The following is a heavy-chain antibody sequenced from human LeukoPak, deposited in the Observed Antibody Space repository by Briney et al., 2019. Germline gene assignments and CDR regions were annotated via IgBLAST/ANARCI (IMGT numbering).Heavy chain of an antibody. CDR2: INPNSGGT. CDR3: ASARRYCSGGSCRNWFDP. V-gene: IGHV1-2*02. J-gene: IGHJ5*02. D-gene: IGHD2-15*01. Sequence: GASVKVSCKASGYTFTGYYMHWVRQAPGQGLEWMGWINPNSGGTNYAQKFQGRVTMTRDTSISTAYMELSRLRSDDTAVYYCASARRYCSGGSCRNWFDPWGQGTLVTVSS. CDR1: GYTFTGYY.